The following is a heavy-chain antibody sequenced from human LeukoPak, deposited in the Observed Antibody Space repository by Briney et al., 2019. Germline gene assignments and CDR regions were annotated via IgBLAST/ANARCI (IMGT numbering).Heavy chain of an antibody. CDR3: ARARSPFLGYCSSTSCEGQYYFDY. CDR2: IYCSGST. V-gene: IGHV4-59*01. CDR1: GGSISSYY. J-gene: IGHJ4*02. D-gene: IGHD2-2*01. Sequence: PSETLSLTCTVTGGSISSYYWSWIRQPPGKGLEWIGYIYCSGSTNYNPSLKSRVTISVDTSKNQFSLKLSSVPAADPAVYYCARARSPFLGYCSSTSCEGQYYFDYWGQGTLVTVSS.